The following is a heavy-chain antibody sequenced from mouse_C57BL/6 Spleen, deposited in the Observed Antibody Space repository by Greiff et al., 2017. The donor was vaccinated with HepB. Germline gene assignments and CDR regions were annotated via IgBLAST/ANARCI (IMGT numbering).Heavy chain of an antibody. CDR1: GYTFTSYW. CDR3: ARSAQATTAWFAY. D-gene: IGHD3-2*02. J-gene: IGHJ3*01. V-gene: IGHV1-69*01. Sequence: QVQLQQSGAELVMPGASVKLSCKASGYTFTSYWMHWVKQRPGQGLEWIGEIYPSDSYTNYNQKFKGKSTLTVDKSSSTAYMQLSSLTSEDSAVYYCARSAQATTAWFAYWGQGTLVTVSA. CDR2: IYPSDSYT.